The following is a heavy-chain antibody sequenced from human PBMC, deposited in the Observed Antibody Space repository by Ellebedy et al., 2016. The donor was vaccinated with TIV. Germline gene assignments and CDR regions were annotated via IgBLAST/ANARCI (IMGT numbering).Heavy chain of an antibody. CDR2: INAGNGNT. D-gene: IGHD3-10*01. CDR3: ARVYGAFNWFDP. V-gene: IGHV1-3*01. Sequence: AASVKVSCKASGYTFTSYAMHWVCQAPGQRLEWMGWINAGNGNTKYSQKFQGRVTITSDTPASTAYMELSSLRSEDTAVYYCARVYGAFNWFDPWGQGTLVTVSS. J-gene: IGHJ5*02. CDR1: GYTFTSYA.